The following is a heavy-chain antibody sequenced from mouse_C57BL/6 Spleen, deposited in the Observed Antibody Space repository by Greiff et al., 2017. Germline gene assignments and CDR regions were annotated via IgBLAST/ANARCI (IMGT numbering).Heavy chain of an antibody. CDR1: GYSITSGYY. Sequence: EVKLLESGPGLVKPSQSLSLTCSVTGYSITSGYYWNWIRQFPGNKLEWMGYISYDGSNNYNPSLKNRISITRDTSKNQFFLKLNSVTTEDTATYYCAREVPTTVVATDWYFDVWGTGTTVTVSS. CDR3: AREVPTTVVATDWYFDV. D-gene: IGHD1-1*01. V-gene: IGHV3-6*01. J-gene: IGHJ1*03. CDR2: ISYDGSN.